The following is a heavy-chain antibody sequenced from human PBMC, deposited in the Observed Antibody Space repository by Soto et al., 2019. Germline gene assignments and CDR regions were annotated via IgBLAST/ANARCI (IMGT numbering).Heavy chain of an antibody. D-gene: IGHD5-18*01. CDR2: INHSGST. J-gene: IGHJ4*02. CDR1: GGSFSGYY. CDR3: ARGRTPTKYSYGHNSPYYY. V-gene: IGHV4-34*01. Sequence: SETLSLTCAVYGGSFSGYYWSWIRQPPGKGLEWIGEINHSGSTNYNPSLKSRVTISVDTSKNQFSLKLSSVTAADTAVYYCARGRTPTKYSYGHNSPYYYWGQGTLVTVSS.